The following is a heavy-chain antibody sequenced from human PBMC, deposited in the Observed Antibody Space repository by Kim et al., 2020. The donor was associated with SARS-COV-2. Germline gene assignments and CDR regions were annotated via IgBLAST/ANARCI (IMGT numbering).Heavy chain of an antibody. D-gene: IGHD1-26*01. CDR1: GGSISYYH. CDR3: ARDRGNYNECFQS. CDR2: MSFSGST. V-gene: IGHV4-59*01. J-gene: IGHJ1*01. Sequence: SETLSLTCSVSGGSISYYHWNWIRQPPGEGLEWIGYMSFSGSTNYNPSLKGRVTISVDTSKNQFSLKLNSVTAADTAVYYCARDRGNYNECFQSWGQGTLVTVSS.